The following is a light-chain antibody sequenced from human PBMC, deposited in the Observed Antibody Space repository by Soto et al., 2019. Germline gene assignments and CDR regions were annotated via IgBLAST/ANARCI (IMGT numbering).Light chain of an antibody. CDR3: QHYNSYPEA. CDR1: QPMSSW. Sequence: DIQMTQSHSTLSGSVGHRLTITCQALQPMSSWVAWYQQKPGKAPKPVIYTASTLKSGVPSRFSGSGSGTAFTLTLSRLKTDDFATYYCQHYNSYPEAFGQGTKVDIK. V-gene: IGKV1-5*03. J-gene: IGKJ1*01. CDR2: TAS.